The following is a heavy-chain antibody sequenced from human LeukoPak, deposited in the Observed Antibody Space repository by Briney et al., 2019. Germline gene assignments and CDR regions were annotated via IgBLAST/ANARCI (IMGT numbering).Heavy chain of an antibody. V-gene: IGHV1-46*01. CDR1: GYTFTSYY. CDR3: ARERVAATSKVDFDY. Sequence: ASVRVSCKPSGYTFTSYYMHWVRQAPGQGLEWMGIINPSGGSTSYAQKFQGRVTMTRDMSTSTVYMELSSLRSEDTAVYYCARERVAATSKVDFDYWGQGTLVTVSS. D-gene: IGHD2-15*01. CDR2: INPSGGST. J-gene: IGHJ4*02.